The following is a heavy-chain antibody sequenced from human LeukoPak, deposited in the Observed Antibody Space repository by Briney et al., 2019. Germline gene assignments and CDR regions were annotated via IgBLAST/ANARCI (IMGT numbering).Heavy chain of an antibody. CDR3: AKDHSVLWFGEFSYFDY. J-gene: IGHJ4*02. V-gene: IGHV3-33*06. D-gene: IGHD3-10*01. CDR1: GFTFGSYG. Sequence: GGSLRLSCAASGFTFGSYGMHWVRQAPGKGLEWVAVIWYDGSNKYYADSVKGRFTISRDNSKNTLYLQMNRLRAEDTAVYYCAKDHSVLWFGEFSYFDYWGQGTLVTVSS. CDR2: IWYDGSNK.